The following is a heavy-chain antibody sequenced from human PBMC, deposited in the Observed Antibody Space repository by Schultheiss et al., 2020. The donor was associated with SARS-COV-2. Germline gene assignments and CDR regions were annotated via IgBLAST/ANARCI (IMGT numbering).Heavy chain of an antibody. Sequence: GGSLRLSCIASGFSITNYTMNWVRQAPGKGLEWVSYISTSSHQIYYTHSVKGRFTIARGNSKNMLYLQMNSLRAEDTAVYYCAGELHPLDWGQGTLVTVSS. CDR3: AGELHPLD. V-gene: IGHV3-21*01. D-gene: IGHD1-7*01. CDR2: ISTSSHQI. CDR1: GFSITNYT. J-gene: IGHJ4*02.